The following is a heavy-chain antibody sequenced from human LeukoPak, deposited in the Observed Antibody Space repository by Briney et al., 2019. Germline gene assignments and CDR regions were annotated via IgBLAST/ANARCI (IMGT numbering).Heavy chain of an antibody. Sequence: SETLSLTCAVYGGSFSGYYWSWIRQHPGKGLEWIGYIYYSGSTYYNPSLKSRVTISVDTSKNQFSLKLSSVTAADTAVYYCARKSGVQTYYYYGMDVWGQGTTVTVSS. CDR1: GGSFSGYY. V-gene: IGHV4-31*11. CDR2: IYYSGST. CDR3: ARKSGVQTYYYYGMDV. D-gene: IGHD3-10*01. J-gene: IGHJ6*02.